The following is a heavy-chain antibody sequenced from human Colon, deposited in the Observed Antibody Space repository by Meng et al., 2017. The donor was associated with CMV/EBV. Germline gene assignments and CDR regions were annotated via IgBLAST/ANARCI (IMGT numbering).Heavy chain of an antibody. CDR1: GDSMTLYY. CDR2: IYDRGRP. J-gene: IGHJ4*02. D-gene: IGHD5-12*01. V-gene: IGHV4-59*01. CDR3: ARDSRGFLDY. Sequence: GSLRLSCTVSGDSMTLYYWTWIRQSPGKGLEFIGNIYDRGRPSYESSLQSLVTISQDTSKTQFSLKLRSVTAADTAIYYCARDSRGFLDYWGQGILVTVSS.